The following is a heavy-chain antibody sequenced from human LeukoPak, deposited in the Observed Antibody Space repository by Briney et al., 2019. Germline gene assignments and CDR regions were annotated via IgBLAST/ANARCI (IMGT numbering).Heavy chain of an antibody. J-gene: IGHJ4*02. V-gene: IGHV1-69*02. CDR1: GHTLTELS. Sequence: SVKVSCKISGHTLTELSIHWVRQAPGQGLEWMGRIIPILGIANYAQKFQGRVTITADKSTSTAYMELSSLRSEDTAVYYCARSMYYYDSSGMHWGQGTLVTVSS. CDR3: ARSMYYYDSSGMH. D-gene: IGHD3-22*01. CDR2: IIPILGIA.